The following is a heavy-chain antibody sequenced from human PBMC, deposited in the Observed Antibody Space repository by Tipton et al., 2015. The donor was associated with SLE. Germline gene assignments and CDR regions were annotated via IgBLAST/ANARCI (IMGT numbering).Heavy chain of an antibody. D-gene: IGHD4-11*01. CDR3: AREFLNPVTTVHYYFDL. Sequence: TLSLTCTVSGGSISSYYWSWIRQPAGGGLAWIGRIYTNEHTNYNPSLKSRVTMSVDTSKNHFSLKLISVTAADTAVYYCAREFLNPVTTVHYYFDLWGRGTLVTVSS. CDR2: IYTNEHT. V-gene: IGHV4-4*07. J-gene: IGHJ2*01. CDR1: GGSISSYY.